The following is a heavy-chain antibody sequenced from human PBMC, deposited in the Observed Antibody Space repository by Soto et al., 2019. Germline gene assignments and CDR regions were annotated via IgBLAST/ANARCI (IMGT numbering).Heavy chain of an antibody. CDR2: IYYSGST. J-gene: IGHJ6*02. V-gene: IGHV4-39*01. Sequence: QLQLQESGPGLVKPSETLSLTCTVSGGSISSSSYYWGWIRQPPGKGLEWIGSIYYSGSTYYNPSLKSRVTISVDTSKNQFSLKLSSVTAADTAVYYCARHPYSSSLDYYYGMDVWGQGTTVTVSS. D-gene: IGHD6-13*01. CDR3: ARHPYSSSLDYYYGMDV. CDR1: GGSISSSSYY.